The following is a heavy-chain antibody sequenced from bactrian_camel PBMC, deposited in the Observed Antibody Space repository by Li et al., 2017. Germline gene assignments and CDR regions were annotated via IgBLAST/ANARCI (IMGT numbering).Heavy chain of an antibody. CDR3: TKGSSIDGLEF. V-gene: IGHV3S1*01. CDR1: GFTFSRYW. J-gene: IGHJ4*01. CDR2: ISSDGGKT. D-gene: IGHD1*01. Sequence: HVQLVESGGGLVHPGGSLRLSCAASGFTFSRYWMYWVRQAPGQGLEWVSSISSDGGKTFYTSSVKGRFTISRDNAKNTLYLQLNSLKTEDTAMYYCTKGSSIDGLEFGGQGTQVTVS.